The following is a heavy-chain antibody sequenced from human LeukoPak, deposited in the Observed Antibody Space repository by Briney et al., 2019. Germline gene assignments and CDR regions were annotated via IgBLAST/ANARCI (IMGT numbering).Heavy chain of an antibody. D-gene: IGHD3-22*01. CDR3: AKDREYDDSCDYNG. V-gene: IGHV3-23*01. CDR1: GFTFSDYA. J-gene: IGHJ4*02. Sequence: GGSLRLSCAASGFTFSDYAMSWVRQAPEKGLEWVSTISHVGGTYYADSVRGRFTIYRDDSRNMVYLQMDSLRAEDTAAYYCAKDREYDDSCDYNGWGQGTLVTVSS. CDR2: ISHVGGT.